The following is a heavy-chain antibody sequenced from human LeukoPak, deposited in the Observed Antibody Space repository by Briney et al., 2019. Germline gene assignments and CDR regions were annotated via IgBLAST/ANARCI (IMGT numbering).Heavy chain of an antibody. V-gene: IGHV4-39*07. D-gene: IGHD3-10*01. J-gene: IGHJ4*02. CDR1: GGSISSSSYY. CDR2: IYYSGST. CDR3: ASLRQVRGLTVFDY. Sequence: PSETLSLTCTVSGGSISSSSYYWGWIRQPPGRGLEWIGSIYYSGSTYYNPSLKSRVTISVDTSKNQFSLKLSSVTAADTAVYYCASLRQVRGLTVFDYWGQGTPVTVSS.